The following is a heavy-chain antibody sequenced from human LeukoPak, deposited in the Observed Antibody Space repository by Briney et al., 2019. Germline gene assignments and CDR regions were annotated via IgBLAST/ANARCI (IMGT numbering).Heavy chain of an antibody. D-gene: IGHD3-10*01. CDR2: IIPIFGTA. J-gene: IGHJ6*03. CDR3: ARAIRGNYYYYYMDV. Sequence: SVKVSCKASGGTFSSYAIGWVRQAPGQGLEWMGGIIPIFGTANYAQKFQGRVTITADESTSTAYMELSSLRSEDTAVYYCARAIRGNYYYYYMDVWGKGTTVTISS. V-gene: IGHV1-69*13. CDR1: GGTFSSYA.